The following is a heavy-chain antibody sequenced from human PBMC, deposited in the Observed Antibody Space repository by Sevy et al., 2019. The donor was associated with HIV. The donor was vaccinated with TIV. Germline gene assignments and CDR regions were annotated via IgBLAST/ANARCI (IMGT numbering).Heavy chain of an antibody. Sequence: GGSLRLSCAASGFTFSSYSMNWVRQAPGKGLEWVSSISSSSSYIYYADSVKGRFTISRDNAKNSLYPQMNSLRAEDTAVYYCARDPEGRFRKIYYFDYWGQGTLVTVSS. V-gene: IGHV3-21*01. D-gene: IGHD3-10*01. CDR3: ARDPEGRFRKIYYFDY. CDR1: GFTFSSYS. CDR2: ISSSSSYI. J-gene: IGHJ4*02.